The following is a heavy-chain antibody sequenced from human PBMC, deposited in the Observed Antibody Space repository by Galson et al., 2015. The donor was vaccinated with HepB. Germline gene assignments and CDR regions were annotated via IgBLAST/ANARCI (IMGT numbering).Heavy chain of an antibody. CDR3: AREIPGIAVAGTWDY. Sequence: CAISGDSVSSNSAAWNWIRQSPSRGLEWLGRTYYRSKWYNDYAVSVKSRITINPDTSKNQFSLQLNSVTPEDTAVYYCAREIPGIAVAGTWDYWGQGTLVTVSS. D-gene: IGHD6-19*01. V-gene: IGHV6-1*01. CDR2: TYYRSKWYN. CDR1: GDSVSSNSAA. J-gene: IGHJ4*02.